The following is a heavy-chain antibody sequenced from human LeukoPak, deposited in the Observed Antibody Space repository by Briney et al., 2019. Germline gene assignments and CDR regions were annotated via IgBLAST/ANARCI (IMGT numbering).Heavy chain of an antibody. CDR3: GRARFGQRWLQLSNWYFDL. Sequence: SETLSLTCPVYAGSSTGYYWSCIRQPPGEGLEWIGEINHSGSTNYNPSLKSRSTITVDTSKHRFSLQLRSVTGADTAVYYCGRARFGQRWLQLSNWYFDLWGRGTLVTVSS. V-gene: IGHV4-34*01. CDR1: AGSSTGYY. CDR2: INHSGST. D-gene: IGHD5-24*01. J-gene: IGHJ2*01.